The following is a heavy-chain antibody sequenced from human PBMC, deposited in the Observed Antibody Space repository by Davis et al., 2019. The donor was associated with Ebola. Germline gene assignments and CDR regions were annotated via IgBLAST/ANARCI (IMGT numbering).Heavy chain of an antibody. D-gene: IGHD3-9*01. CDR1: GGTFSSYT. Sequence: ASVKVSCKASGGTFSSYTISWVRQAPGQGLEWMGWMNPNSGNTGYAQKFQGRVTMTRNTSISTAYMELSSLRSEDTAVYYCARSAVLRYFDWLLAWFDPWGQGTLVTVSS. V-gene: IGHV1-8*02. CDR2: MNPNSGNT. J-gene: IGHJ5*02. CDR3: ARSAVLRYFDWLLAWFDP.